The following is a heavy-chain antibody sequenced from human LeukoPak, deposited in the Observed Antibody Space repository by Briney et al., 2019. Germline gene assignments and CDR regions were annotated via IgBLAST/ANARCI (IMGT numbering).Heavy chain of an antibody. J-gene: IGHJ4*02. D-gene: IGHD6-13*01. V-gene: IGHV3-48*03. Sequence: PGGSLRLSCAASGFTFSSYDMNWVRQAPGKGLEWVSYISSSGSTKYYADSVRGRFTISRDNAMKSLYLHMSSLRAEDTAVYYGARGFAAGGQGTLVTVSS. CDR2: ISSSGSTK. CDR3: ARGFAA. CDR1: GFTFSSYD.